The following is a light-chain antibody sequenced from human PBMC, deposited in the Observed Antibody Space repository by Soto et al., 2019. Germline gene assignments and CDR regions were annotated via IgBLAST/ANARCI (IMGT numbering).Light chain of an antibody. J-gene: IGKJ2*01. CDR1: QSISSY. CDR3: LQNYSSYT. CDR2: AAS. V-gene: IGKV1-39*01. Sequence: DIQMTQSPSSLSASVGDRVTITCRTSQSISSYLNWYQQKPGKAPKLLIYAASSLQSGVPSRFSGSGSGTEFTLTISRLHPEAFATYYCLQNYSSYTFGQWTKLEI.